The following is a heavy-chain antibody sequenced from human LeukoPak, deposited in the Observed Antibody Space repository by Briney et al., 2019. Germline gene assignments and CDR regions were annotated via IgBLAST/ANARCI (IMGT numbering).Heavy chain of an antibody. CDR2: ISGSGGST. CDR1: GFTFSSYA. V-gene: IGHV3-23*01. J-gene: IGHJ4*02. CDR3: AKEPHNYYDQPYYFDY. Sequence: GGSLRLSCAASGFTFSSYAMSWVRQAPGKGLEWVSTISGSGGSTYYADSVEGRFTISRDNSKNTLYLQMNSLRAEDTAVYYCAKEPHNYYDQPYYFDYWGQGTLVTVSS. D-gene: IGHD3-22*01.